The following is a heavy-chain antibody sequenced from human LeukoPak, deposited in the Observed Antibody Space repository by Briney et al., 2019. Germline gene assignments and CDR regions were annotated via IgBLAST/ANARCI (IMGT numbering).Heavy chain of an antibody. D-gene: IGHD2-21*02. CDR2: IKQDGSEK. CDR1: GFTLSSYW. J-gene: IGHJ4*02. CDR3: ARVGNCGGDCYLVY. Sequence: PGGSLRLSCAASGFTLSSYWMSWVRQAPGKGLEWVANIKQDGSEKYYVDSVKGRFTISRDDAKNSLYLQMNSLRAEDTAVYYCARVGNCGGDCYLVYWGQGTLVTVSS. V-gene: IGHV3-7*01.